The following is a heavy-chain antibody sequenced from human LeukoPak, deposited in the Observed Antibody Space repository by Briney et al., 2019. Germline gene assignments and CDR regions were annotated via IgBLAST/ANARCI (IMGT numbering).Heavy chain of an antibody. CDR2: IYTSGST. D-gene: IGHD3-22*01. CDR1: GGSISSYY. CDR3: ARGRSDYYDSSGYYLLDY. V-gene: IGHV4-4*07. J-gene: IGHJ4*02. Sequence: SETLSLTCTVSGGSISSYYWSWIRQPAGKGLEWIGRIYTSGSTNYNPSLKSRVTMSVDTSKNQFSLKLSSVTAADTAVYYCARGRSDYYDSSGYYLLDYWGQGTLVTVSS.